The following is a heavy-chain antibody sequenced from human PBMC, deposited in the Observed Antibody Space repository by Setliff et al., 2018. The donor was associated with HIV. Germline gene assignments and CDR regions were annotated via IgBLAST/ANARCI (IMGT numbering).Heavy chain of an antibody. CDR3: AREYSTLLYYFDQ. CDR1: GFTFIVYP. CDR2: ISNDGSNK. Sequence: GGSLRLSCAASGFTFIVYPIHWVRQAPGKGLEWVASISNDGSNKYYADSVKGRFTISRDNSKNTLYLQMNSLRAEDTAVYYCAREYSTLLYYFDQWGQGTLVTVPQ. V-gene: IGHV3-30*04. D-gene: IGHD6-13*01. J-gene: IGHJ4*02.